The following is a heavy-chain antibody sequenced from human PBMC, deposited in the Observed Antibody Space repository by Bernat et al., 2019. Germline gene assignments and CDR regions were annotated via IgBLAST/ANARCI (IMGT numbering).Heavy chain of an antibody. D-gene: IGHD3-22*01. V-gene: IGHV4-34*01. J-gene: IGHJ3*02. Sequence: QVQLQQWGAGLLKPLETLSLTCAVYGGSFSGYYWSWIRQPPGKGLEWIGEINHSGSTNYNPSLKSRVTISVDTSKNQFSLKLSSVTAADTAVYYCARGSNDSSGYYYGGNAFDIWGQGTMVTVSS. CDR2: INHSGST. CDR1: GGSFSGYY. CDR3: ARGSNDSSGYYYGGNAFDI.